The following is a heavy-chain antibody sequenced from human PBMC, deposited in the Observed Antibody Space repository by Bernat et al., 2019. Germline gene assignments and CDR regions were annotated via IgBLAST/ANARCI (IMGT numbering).Heavy chain of an antibody. D-gene: IGHD3-9*01. V-gene: IGHV3-66*01. CDR3: ARGNDILTGYLVY. CDR1: GFTVSSNY. J-gene: IGHJ4*02. Sequence: EVQLVESGGGLVQPGGSLRLSCAASGFTVSSNYMSWVRQAPGKGLEWVSVIYSGGSTYYADSVKGRFTISRDNSKNTLYLQMNSLRAEDMAVYYCARGNDILTGYLVYWGQGTLVTVSS. CDR2: IYSGGST.